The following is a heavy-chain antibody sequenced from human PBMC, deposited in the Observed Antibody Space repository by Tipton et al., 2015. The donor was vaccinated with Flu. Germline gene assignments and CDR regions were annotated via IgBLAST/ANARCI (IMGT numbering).Heavy chain of an antibody. CDR2: IYTSGST. Sequence: TLSLTCTVSGGSISSYYWGWIRQPAGKGLEWIGRIYTSGSTNYNPSLKSRVTMSVDTSKNQFSLKLSSVTAADTAVYYCARVRGGAGGNWFDPWGQGTLVTVSS. J-gene: IGHJ5*02. D-gene: IGHD3-10*01. CDR1: GGSISSYY. V-gene: IGHV4-4*07. CDR3: ARVRGGAGGNWFDP.